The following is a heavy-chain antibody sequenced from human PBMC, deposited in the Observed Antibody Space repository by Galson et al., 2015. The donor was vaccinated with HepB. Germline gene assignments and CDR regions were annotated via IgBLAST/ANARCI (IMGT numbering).Heavy chain of an antibody. CDR1: GFSSSSYS. D-gene: IGHD2-21*02. CDR3: ARVPAYCGGDCYLDY. CDR2: ISRSSSYI. J-gene: IGHJ4*02. V-gene: IGHV3-21*01. Sequence: SLRLSCAASGFSSSSYSMNWVRRAPGKGLEWVSSISRSSSYIYYADSVKGRFTISRDNAKNSLYLQMNSLRAEDTAVYYCARVPAYCGGDCYLDYWGQGTLVTVSS.